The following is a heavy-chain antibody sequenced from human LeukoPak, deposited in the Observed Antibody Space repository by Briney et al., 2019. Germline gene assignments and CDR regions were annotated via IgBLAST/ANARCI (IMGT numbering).Heavy chain of an antibody. CDR1: GFTVSSKY. J-gene: IGHJ4*02. CDR3: ARVGYCSSSTCRNYFDY. D-gene: IGHD2-2*01. V-gene: IGHV3-66*01. Sequence: GGSLRLSCAASGFTVSSKYMSWVRQAPGKGLEWVSVIYTGETTYYADSVKGRFTISRDNSKNTLYLQMNSLRAEDTAVYYCARVGYCSSSTCRNYFDYWSQGTLVTVSS. CDR2: IYTGETT.